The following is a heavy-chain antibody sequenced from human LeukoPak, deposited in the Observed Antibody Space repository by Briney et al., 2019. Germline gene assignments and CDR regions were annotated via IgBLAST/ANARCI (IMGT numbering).Heavy chain of an antibody. J-gene: IGHJ4*02. CDR2: IDPSDSYT. CDR3: ARTSGYSYGYFDY. D-gene: IGHD5-18*01. V-gene: IGHV5-10-1*01. CDR1: GYSFTSYW. Sequence: GESLKISCKGSGYSFTSYWISWVRQMPGKGLEWMGRIDPSDSYTNYSPSFQGHVTISANKSITTAYLQWSSLKASDTAMYYCARTSGYSYGYFDYWGQGTLVSVSS.